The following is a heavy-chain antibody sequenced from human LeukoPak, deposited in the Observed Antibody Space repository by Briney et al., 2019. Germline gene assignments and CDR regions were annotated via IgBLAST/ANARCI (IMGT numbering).Heavy chain of an antibody. CDR1: GGSISSGGYY. D-gene: IGHD3-22*01. CDR3: ATRYYDSSGYYFLDAFDI. J-gene: IGHJ3*02. V-gene: IGHV4-31*03. CDR2: IYYSGST. Sequence: SETLSLTCTVSGGSISSGGYYWSWIRQHPGKGLEWIGYIYYSGSTYYNPSLKSRVTISVDTSKNQFSLKLSSVTAADTAVYYCATRYYDSSGYYFLDAFDIWGQGTMVTVYS.